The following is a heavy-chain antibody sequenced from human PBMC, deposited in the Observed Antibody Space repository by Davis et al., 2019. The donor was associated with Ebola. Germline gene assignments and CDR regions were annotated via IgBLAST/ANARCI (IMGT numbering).Heavy chain of an antibody. V-gene: IGHV1-46*01. CDR2: INPSGGST. J-gene: IGHJ5*02. CDR3: ARFRWPNWFDP. D-gene: IGHD5-24*01. Sequence: AASVKVSCKASGYTFTSYYMHWVRQAPGQGLEWMGIINPSGGSTSYAQKFQGRVTITADKSTSTAYMELSSLRSEDTAVYYCARFRWPNWFDPWGQGTLVTVSS. CDR1: GYTFTSYY.